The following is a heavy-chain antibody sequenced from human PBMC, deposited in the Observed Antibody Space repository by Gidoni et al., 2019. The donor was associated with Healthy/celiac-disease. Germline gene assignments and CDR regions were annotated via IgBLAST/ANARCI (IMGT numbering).Heavy chain of an antibody. CDR1: GGSFSGYY. Sequence: QVQLQQWGAGLLKPSETLSLTCAVYGGSFSGYYWSWLRQPPGKGLEWIGEINHSGSTNYNPSLKSRVNISVDTSKNQFSLKLSSVTAADTAVYYCARVRWSIVVVPAAMEYYYYGMDVWGQGTTVTVSS. J-gene: IGHJ6*02. D-gene: IGHD2-2*01. CDR2: INHSGST. V-gene: IGHV4-34*01. CDR3: ARVRWSIVVVPAAMEYYYYGMDV.